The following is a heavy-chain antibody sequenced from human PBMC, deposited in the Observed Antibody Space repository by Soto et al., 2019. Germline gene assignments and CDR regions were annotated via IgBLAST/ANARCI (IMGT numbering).Heavy chain of an antibody. Sequence: SLTCTVSGGSISSSSYYWGWIRQPPGKGLEWIGSIYYSGSTYYNPSLKSRVTISVDTSKNQFSLKLSSVTAADTAVYYCAGGRYGSGSYYKGEPFYYYYGMDVWGQGTTVTVSS. V-gene: IGHV4-39*01. J-gene: IGHJ6*02. CDR1: GGSISSSSYY. CDR2: IYYSGST. CDR3: AGGRYGSGSYYKGEPFYYYYGMDV. D-gene: IGHD3-10*01.